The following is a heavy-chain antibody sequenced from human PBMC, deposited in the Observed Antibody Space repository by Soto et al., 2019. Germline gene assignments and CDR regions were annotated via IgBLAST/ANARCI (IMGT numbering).Heavy chain of an antibody. CDR2: INPNSGGT. D-gene: IGHD2-2*01. Sequence: QVQLVQSGAEVKKPGASVKVSCKASGYTFTGYYMHWVRQAPGQGLEWMGWINPNSGGTNYAQKFQGWVTMTRDTSISTAYMELSRLRSDDTVVYYCARGVGYCSSTSCPHPTPWLGWFDPWGQGTLVTVSS. J-gene: IGHJ5*02. CDR1: GYTFTGYY. V-gene: IGHV1-2*04. CDR3: ARGVGYCSSTSCPHPTPWLGWFDP.